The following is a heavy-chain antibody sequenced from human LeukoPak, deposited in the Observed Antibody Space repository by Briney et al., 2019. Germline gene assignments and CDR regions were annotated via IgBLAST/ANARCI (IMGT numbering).Heavy chain of an antibody. D-gene: IGHD5-18*01. CDR2: IAVTGGGGGGP. V-gene: IGHV3-23*01. CDR3: AKGGVGSRSGLDS. CDR1: GFTFSGSA. J-gene: IGHJ4*02. Sequence: PGGSLRLSCAASGFTFSGSAMTWVRQVPGKGLDWVSSIAVTGGGGGGPYYGGSVKGRFTISRDDSTNTVYLQMNSLRAEDTAIYYCAKGGVGSRSGLDSLGQGTLVTVSS.